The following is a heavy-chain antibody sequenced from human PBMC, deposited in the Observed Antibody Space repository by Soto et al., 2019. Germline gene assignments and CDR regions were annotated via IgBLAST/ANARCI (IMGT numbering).Heavy chain of an antibody. CDR1: GYIFSDFA. Sequence: QVQLVQSGAEVKRPGASVKVSCKASGYIFSDFALHWVRQAPGQRPEWMGWIHAGNGNTIYSKNFQGRVTMTRDTSANTTYMELSSLKSEDTAVYYCARDPWDLVNMIRGVLMAYWGQGTLVTVSS. V-gene: IGHV1-3*01. CDR3: ARDPWDLVNMIRGVLMAY. CDR2: IHAGNGNT. J-gene: IGHJ4*02. D-gene: IGHD3-10*01.